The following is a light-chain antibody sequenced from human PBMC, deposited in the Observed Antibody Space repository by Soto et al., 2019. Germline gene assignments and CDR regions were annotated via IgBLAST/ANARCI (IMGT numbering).Light chain of an antibody. CDR2: DAS. CDR3: QQYNNWPPWT. Sequence: EIVMTQSPATLSVSPGESATLSCRASQRISRNLAWYQQKPGQAPRLLIYDASTGATAIPARFSGSGSETEFTLTISSLQSEDSAVYYCQQYNNWPPWTFGQGTKVEIK. J-gene: IGKJ1*01. V-gene: IGKV3-15*01. CDR1: QRISRN.